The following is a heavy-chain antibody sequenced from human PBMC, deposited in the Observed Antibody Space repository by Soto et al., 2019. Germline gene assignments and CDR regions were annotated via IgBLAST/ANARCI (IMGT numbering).Heavy chain of an antibody. CDR3: AKAVSTTEYYFDY. D-gene: IGHD4-17*01. CDR1: GFTFDDYA. V-gene: IGHV3-9*01. Sequence: EVQLVESGGGLVQPGRSLRLSCAASGFTFDDYAMHWVRQAPGKGLEWVSGISWNSGSIGYADSVKGRFTISRDNAKNSLYLQMNSLRAEDTALYYCAKAVSTTEYYFDYWGREPWSPSPQ. CDR2: ISWNSGSI. J-gene: IGHJ4*02.